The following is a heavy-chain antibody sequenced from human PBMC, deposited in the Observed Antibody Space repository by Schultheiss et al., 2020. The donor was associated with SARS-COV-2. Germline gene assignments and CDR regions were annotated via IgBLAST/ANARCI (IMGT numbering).Heavy chain of an antibody. Sequence: SETLSLTCTVSGGSISTYYCSWIRQPPGKGLEWIGYIYYSGSTNYNPSLKSRVTISVDTSKNQFSLKLSSVTAADTAVYYCARGPTDGMDVWGQGTTVTVSS. CDR1: GGSISTYY. CDR2: IYYSGST. V-gene: IGHV4-59*01. J-gene: IGHJ6*02. CDR3: ARGPTDGMDV.